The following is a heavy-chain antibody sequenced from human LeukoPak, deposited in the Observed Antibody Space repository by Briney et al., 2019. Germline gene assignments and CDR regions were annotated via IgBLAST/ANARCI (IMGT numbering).Heavy chain of an antibody. D-gene: IGHD6-19*01. V-gene: IGHV6-1*01. CDR2: TYYRSKWYN. CDR1: GDSVSSNSAA. Sequence: SQTLSLTCAISGDSVSSNSAAWDWIRQSPSRGLEWLGRTYYRSKWYNDYAVSVKSRITINPDTSKNQFSLQLNSVTPEDTAVYYCVTEVIIAVTGNDYWGQGSLVTVSS. CDR3: VTEVIIAVTGNDY. J-gene: IGHJ4*02.